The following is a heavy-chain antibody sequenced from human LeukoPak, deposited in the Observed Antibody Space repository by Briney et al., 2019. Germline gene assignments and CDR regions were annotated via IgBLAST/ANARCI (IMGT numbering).Heavy chain of an antibody. CDR3: ARGAPSGAFDI. V-gene: IGHV4-39*01. CDR2: IYYSGNT. CDR1: GDSISTSNSY. Sequence: PSETLSLTCTVSGDSISTSNSYWGWIRQPPGKGLEWIGSIYYSGNTYYNASLKSRVTISVDTSKNQFSLKLSSVTAADTAVYYCARGAPSGAFDIWGQGTMVTVSS. J-gene: IGHJ3*02. D-gene: IGHD3-10*01.